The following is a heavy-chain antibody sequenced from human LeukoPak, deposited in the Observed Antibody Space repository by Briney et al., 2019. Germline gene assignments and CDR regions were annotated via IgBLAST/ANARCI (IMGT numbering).Heavy chain of an antibody. CDR1: GFTFSSYS. J-gene: IGHJ3*02. D-gene: IGHD2-2*01. CDR3: AKDSIATDGAFDI. V-gene: IGHV3-21*04. Sequence: GGSLRLSCAASGFTFSSYSMNWVRQAPGKGLEWVSSISSSSDYIFYADSVKGRFTISRDNAKNSLYLQMNSLRAEDTALYYCAKDSIATDGAFDIWGQGTMVTVSS. CDR2: ISSSSDYI.